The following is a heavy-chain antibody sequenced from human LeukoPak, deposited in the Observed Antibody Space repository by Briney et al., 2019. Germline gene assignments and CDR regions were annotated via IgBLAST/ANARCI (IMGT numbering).Heavy chain of an antibody. J-gene: IGHJ4*02. CDR2: VYYSGSS. V-gene: IGHV4-39*01. CDR3: AKSYGDNPTYYFDY. D-gene: IGHD4-17*01. Sequence: PETLSLTCTVSGYSISSSNYFWVWIRQPPGKGLEWIGSVYYSGSSYYNPSLGSRVTMSVDMSKNQFSLKVTSVTAADTAVYYCAKSYGDNPTYYFDYWGQGTLVTVSS. CDR1: GYSISSSNYF.